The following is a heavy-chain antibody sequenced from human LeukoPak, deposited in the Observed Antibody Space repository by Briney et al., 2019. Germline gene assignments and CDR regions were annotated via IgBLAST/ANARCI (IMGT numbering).Heavy chain of an antibody. CDR3: ARGEGDYYDSSGYYPKPDFDY. Sequence: GGSLRLSCSASGFTFNTYAMHWVRQAPGKGLQYVSGITSNGGSTYYADSVKGRFTISRDNAKNSLYLQMNSLRDEDTAVYYCARGEGDYYDSSGYYPKPDFDYWGQGTLVTVSS. CDR1: GFTFNTYA. V-gene: IGHV3-64*04. J-gene: IGHJ4*02. CDR2: ITSNGGST. D-gene: IGHD3-22*01.